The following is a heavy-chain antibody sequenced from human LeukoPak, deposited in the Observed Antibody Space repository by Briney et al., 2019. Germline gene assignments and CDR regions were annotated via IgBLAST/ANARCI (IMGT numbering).Heavy chain of an antibody. CDR1: GGSINPYY. Sequence: TSETLSLTCTVSGGSINPYYWSWIRQTPGKGLEWIGYISYSGNTYYNPSLKSRGTISVDTSKNQFSLRLSSVTAADTAVYYCARSPYYGSNSRGPFDIWGRGTMVTVSS. V-gene: IGHV4-59*08. CDR2: ISYSGNT. J-gene: IGHJ3*02. CDR3: ARSPYYGSNSRGPFDI. D-gene: IGHD4-23*01.